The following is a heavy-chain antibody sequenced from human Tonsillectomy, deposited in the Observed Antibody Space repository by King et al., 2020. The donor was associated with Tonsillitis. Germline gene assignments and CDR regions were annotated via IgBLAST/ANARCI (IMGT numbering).Heavy chain of an antibody. CDR2: ISYDGSNK. V-gene: IGHV3-30*04. CDR3: ARDLTSRDGYNGLGY. D-gene: IGHD5-24*01. J-gene: IGHJ4*02. CDR1: GFTFSSYA. Sequence: VQLVESGGGVVQPGRSLRLSCAASGFTFSSYAMHWVRQAPGKGLEWVAVISYDGSNKYYADSVKGRFTISRDNSKNTLYLQKNRLRAEDTAVYYCARDLTSRDGYNGLGYWGQGTLVTVSS.